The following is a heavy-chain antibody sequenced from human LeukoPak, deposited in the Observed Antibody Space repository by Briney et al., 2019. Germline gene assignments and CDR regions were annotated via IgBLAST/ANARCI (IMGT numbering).Heavy chain of an antibody. CDR1: RFTFSSYV. V-gene: IGHV3-74*01. CDR2: ISGDGSTI. J-gene: IGHJ4*02. CDR3: TRSVDY. Sequence: PGGSLRLSCAASRFTFSSYVMSWVRQVPGKGLVWVSRISGDGSTIDYADSVRARFTISRDNAKNTVYLQMNSLRAEDTAVYYCTRSVDYWGQGTLVTVSS.